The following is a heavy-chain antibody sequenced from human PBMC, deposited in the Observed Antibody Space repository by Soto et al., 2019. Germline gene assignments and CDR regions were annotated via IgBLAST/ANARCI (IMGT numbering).Heavy chain of an antibody. CDR2: IYYSGST. CDR1: GGSISSGGYY. D-gene: IGHD3-22*01. J-gene: IGHJ5*02. Sequence: SETLSLTCTVSGGSISSGGYYWSWIRQHPEKGLEWIGYIYYSGSTYYNPSLKSRVTISVDTSKNQFSLKLTSVTAADTAVYYCARSLPTYYYDSSGFWGCWFDPWGQGTLVTVSS. V-gene: IGHV4-31*03. CDR3: ARSLPTYYYDSSGFWGCWFDP.